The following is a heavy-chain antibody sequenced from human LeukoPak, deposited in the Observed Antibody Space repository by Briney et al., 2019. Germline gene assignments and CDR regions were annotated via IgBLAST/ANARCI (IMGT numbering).Heavy chain of an antibody. CDR1: GFTFSSYG. J-gene: IGHJ6*03. Sequence: GGSLRLSCAASGFTFSSYGMHWVRQAPGKGLEWMALISYDGRNKFYADSVKGRFTLSRDSSKNTLYLQMSSLRAEDTALYYCARGWGTIFGVLITIGDYMDVWGKGTTVTVAS. D-gene: IGHD3-3*01. V-gene: IGHV3-30*03. CDR2: ISYDGRNK. CDR3: ARGWGTIFGVLITIGDYMDV.